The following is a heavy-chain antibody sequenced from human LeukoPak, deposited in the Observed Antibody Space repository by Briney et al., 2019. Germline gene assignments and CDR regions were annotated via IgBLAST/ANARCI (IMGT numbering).Heavy chain of an antibody. J-gene: IGHJ5*02. V-gene: IGHV1-58*01. D-gene: IGHD4-17*01. CDR2: IVVGSGKT. CDR1: GFTFTSSA. CDR3: AADRSHYGDYLNWLDP. Sequence: SVKVSCKASGFTFTSSAVQWVRQARGQRLEWIGWIVVGSGKTNYAQKFQERVTITRDMSTSTAYMELSSLRFEDTAVYFCAADRSHYGDYLNWLDPWGQGTLVTVSS.